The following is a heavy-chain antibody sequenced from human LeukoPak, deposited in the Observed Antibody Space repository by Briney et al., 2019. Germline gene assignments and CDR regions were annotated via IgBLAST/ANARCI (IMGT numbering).Heavy chain of an antibody. J-gene: IGHJ6*02. CDR1: GYSFTSYW. CDR2: IYPGDSDT. D-gene: IGHD4-17*01. V-gene: IGHV5-51*01. CDR3: ARHPATYGDYVGSDV. Sequence: GESLKISCKGSGYSFTSYWIGWVRQMPGKGLEWMGIIYPGDSDTRYSPSFQGQVTISADKSISTAYLQWSSLKASDTAMYYCARHPATYGDYVGSDVWGQGTTVTVSS.